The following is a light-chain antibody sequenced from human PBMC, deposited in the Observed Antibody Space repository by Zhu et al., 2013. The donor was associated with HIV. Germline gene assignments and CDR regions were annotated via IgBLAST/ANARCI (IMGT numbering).Light chain of an antibody. CDR1: QSVTSDY. J-gene: IGKJ1*01. V-gene: IGKV3-20*01. CDR2: GAS. CDR3: QLYGTSPQWT. Sequence: EIVLTQSPGTLSLSPGDRATLSCRASQSVTSDYLAWYQHKPGQTPRLLIYGASSRATGIPDRFSGSGSGTDFTLTISRLEPEDFAVYYCQLYGTSPQWTFGQGTKVGNQT.